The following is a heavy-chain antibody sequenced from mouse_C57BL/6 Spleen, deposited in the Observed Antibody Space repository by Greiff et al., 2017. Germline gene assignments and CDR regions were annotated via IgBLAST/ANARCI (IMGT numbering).Heavy chain of an antibody. V-gene: IGHV5-9-1*02. CDR2: ISSGGDYI. J-gene: IGHJ1*03. D-gene: IGHD1-1*01. Sequence: EVKLVESGEGLVKPGGSLKLSCAASGFTFSSYAMSWVRQTPEKRLEWVAYISSGGDYIYYADTVKGRFTISRDNARNTLYLQMSSLKSEDTAMYYCTRATVVGAREGYFDVWGTGTTVTVSS. CDR3: TRATVVGAREGYFDV. CDR1: GFTFSSYA.